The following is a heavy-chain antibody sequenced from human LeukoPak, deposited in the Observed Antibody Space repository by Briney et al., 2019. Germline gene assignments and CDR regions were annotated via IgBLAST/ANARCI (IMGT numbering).Heavy chain of an antibody. D-gene: IGHD3-22*01. CDR3: ARWGYFDNSGSYLLHS. Sequence: ASVKVSCKASGYTFTSYDINWVRQATGQGLEWMGWINPNSGGTNYAQKFQGRVTMTRDTSINTAYMELNRLRSDDTAMYYCARWGYFDNSGSYLLHSWGQGTLVTVSS. J-gene: IGHJ4*02. CDR1: GYTFTSYD. CDR2: INPNSGGT. V-gene: IGHV1-2*02.